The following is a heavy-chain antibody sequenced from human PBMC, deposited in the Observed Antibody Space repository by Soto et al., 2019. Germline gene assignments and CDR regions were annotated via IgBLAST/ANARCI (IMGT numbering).Heavy chain of an antibody. CDR2: IYPGDSDT. V-gene: IGHV5-51*01. J-gene: IGHJ4*02. CDR3: ARGWSSSSWSHFDY. Sequence: SFNFSLYSFTSYWIGWVRQMPGKGLEWMGIIYPGDSDTRYSPSFQGQVTISADKSISTAYLQWSSLKASDTAMYYCARGWSSSSWSHFDYWGQGTLVTVS. CDR1: LYSFTSYW. D-gene: IGHD6-13*01.